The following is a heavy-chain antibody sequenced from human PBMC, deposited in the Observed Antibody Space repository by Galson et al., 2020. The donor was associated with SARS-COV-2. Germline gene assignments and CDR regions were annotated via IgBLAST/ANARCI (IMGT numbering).Heavy chain of an antibody. V-gene: IGHV3-13*01. CDR2: IGTAGDT. CDR1: GFTFSSYD. D-gene: IGHD3-10*01. J-gene: IGHJ4*02. Sequence: GESLKISCAASGFTFSSYDMHWVRQATGKGLEWVSAIGTAGDTYYPGSVKGRFTISRENAKNSLYLQMNSLRAGDTAVYYCARGNYYGSGSYPYYFDYWGQGTLVTVSS. CDR3: ARGNYYGSGSYPYYFDY.